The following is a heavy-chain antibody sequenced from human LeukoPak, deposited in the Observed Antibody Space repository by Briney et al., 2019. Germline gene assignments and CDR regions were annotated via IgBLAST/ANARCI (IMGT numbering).Heavy chain of an antibody. CDR1: GLTVSSNS. D-gene: IGHD3-16*01. Sequence: GGSLRLSCAASGLTVSSNSMSWVRQAPGKGLVWVSVIYTGGTTYYADSVKGRFTISRDNSKNTLYLQMNSLRAEDTAVYYCARDVAAPGGVYFGYWGQGTLVTVSS. V-gene: IGHV3-66*01. J-gene: IGHJ4*02. CDR3: ARDVAAPGGVYFGY. CDR2: IYTGGTT.